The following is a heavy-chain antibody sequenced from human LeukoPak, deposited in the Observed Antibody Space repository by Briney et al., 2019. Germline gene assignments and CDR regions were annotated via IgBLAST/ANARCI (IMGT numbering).Heavy chain of an antibody. CDR3: TRNPEMQYWFDP. Sequence: GRPLRLSCAASGFTFRAHSMPWVRQAPGKGLEWVAFTSYDGSKKYYGDSVKGRFTISRDNSKNTLYLQMSTLRAEDTGVYYCTRNPEMQYWFDPWGQGTLVTVSS. CDR1: GFTFRAHS. CDR2: TSYDGSKK. J-gene: IGHJ5*02. V-gene: IGHV3-30*04.